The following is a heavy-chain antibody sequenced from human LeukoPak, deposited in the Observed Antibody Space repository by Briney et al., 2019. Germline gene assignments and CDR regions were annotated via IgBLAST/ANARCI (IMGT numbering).Heavy chain of an antibody. D-gene: IGHD6-19*01. CDR3: ASGVAGTLYYYYYMDV. Sequence: SETLSLTCTVSGGSISSSSYYWGWIRQPPGKGLEWIGSIYYSGSTYCNPSLKRRVTISVETAKNQFSLKLSSVPAADTAVYYCASGVAGTLYYYYYMDVWGKGTTVTVSS. CDR1: GGSISSSSYY. J-gene: IGHJ6*03. V-gene: IGHV4-39*01. CDR2: IYYSGST.